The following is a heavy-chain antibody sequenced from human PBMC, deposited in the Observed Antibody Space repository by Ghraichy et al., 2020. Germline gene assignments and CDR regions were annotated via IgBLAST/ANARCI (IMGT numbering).Heavy chain of an antibody. CDR1: GFTFSSYA. Sequence: GESLNISCAASGFTFSSYAMSWVRQAPGRGLEWVSAISGSGGNTYYADSVKGRFTISRDSSKNTLYLQMNSLRAEDTAVYYWAKFSSGSVFPDAFDIWGQGTMVTVSS. J-gene: IGHJ3*02. V-gene: IGHV3-23*01. CDR3: AKFSSGSVFPDAFDI. CDR2: ISGSGGNT. D-gene: IGHD3-10*01.